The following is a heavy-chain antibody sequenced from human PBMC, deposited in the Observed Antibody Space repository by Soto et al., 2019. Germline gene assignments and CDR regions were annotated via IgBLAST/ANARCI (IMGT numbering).Heavy chain of an antibody. V-gene: IGHV3-7*01. CDR3: ARDLRYFDWPNSYFDY. D-gene: IGHD3-9*01. CDR1: GFTFSSYW. J-gene: IGHJ4*02. CDR2: IKQGGSEK. Sequence: GGSLRLSCAASGFTFSSYWMSWVRQAPGKGLEWVANIKQGGSEKYYVESVKGRFTISRDNAKNSLYLQMNSLRAEDTAVYYCARDLRYFDWPNSYFDYWGQGTLVTVSS.